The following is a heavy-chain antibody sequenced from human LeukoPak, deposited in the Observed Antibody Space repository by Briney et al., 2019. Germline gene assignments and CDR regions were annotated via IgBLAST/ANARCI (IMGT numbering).Heavy chain of an antibody. D-gene: IGHD3-22*01. V-gene: IGHV4-59*08. CDR1: GGSISSYY. CDR3: ASAKTYYYDSSGYPPSLPFDY. J-gene: IGHJ4*02. Sequence: PSETLSLTCSVSGGSISSYYWNWIRQPPGKGLEWIGYIYYSGSTNYNPSLKSRVTISVDTSKNQFSLKLSSVTAADTAVYYCASAKTYYYDSSGYPPSLPFDYWGQGTLVTVSS. CDR2: IYYSGST.